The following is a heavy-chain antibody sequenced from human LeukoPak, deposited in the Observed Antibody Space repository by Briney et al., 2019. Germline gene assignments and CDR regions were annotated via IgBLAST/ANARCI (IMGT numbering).Heavy chain of an antibody. CDR1: GFTFSSYN. CDR2: ISGRGNTI. CDR3: ARDPPALEDFDY. J-gene: IGHJ4*02. V-gene: IGHV3-48*04. Sequence: ARSLTLSCPASGFTFSSYNKNWVRQPPGPGLERVSYISGRGNTIKYADSVKGRVTISGDNGKNSLFLHMSSLRAEDTAVYYCARDPPALEDFDYWGQGTQVTVSS.